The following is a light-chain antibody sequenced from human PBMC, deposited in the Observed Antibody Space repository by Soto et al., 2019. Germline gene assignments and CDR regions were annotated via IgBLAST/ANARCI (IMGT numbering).Light chain of an antibody. CDR1: QSLVHIDGNTY. CDR3: KHATHSYT. J-gene: IGKJ2*01. V-gene: IGKV2-24*01. Sequence: DIVLTQTRLSSPVTLGQPASISCRSSQSLVHIDGNTYFNWLQQRPGQPPRLLIYKISNRFPGVQDSFGGSGAVTDFTLNISRVEAEAVGVYYCKHATHSYTFGQGTRLEIK. CDR2: KIS.